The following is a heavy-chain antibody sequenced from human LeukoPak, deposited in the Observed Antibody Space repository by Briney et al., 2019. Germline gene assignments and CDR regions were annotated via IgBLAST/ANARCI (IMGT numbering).Heavy chain of an antibody. Sequence: PSETLSLTCTVSGGSISSYYWSWIRQPPGKGLEWIGYIYYSGSTNYNPSLKSRVTISVDTSKNQFSLKLSSVTAADTAVYYCAREAGYCSSTSCSQGWFDPWGQGTLVTVSS. CDR3: AREAGYCSSTSCSQGWFDP. D-gene: IGHD2-2*01. J-gene: IGHJ5*02. CDR2: IYYSGST. V-gene: IGHV4-59*01. CDR1: GGSISSYY.